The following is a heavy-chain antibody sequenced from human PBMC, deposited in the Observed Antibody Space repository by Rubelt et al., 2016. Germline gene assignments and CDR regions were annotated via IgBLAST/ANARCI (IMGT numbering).Heavy chain of an antibody. V-gene: IGHV4-4*07. CDR2: IYTSGST. Sequence: ESGPGLVKPSETLSLTCTVSGGSISSYYWSWIRQPAGKGLEWIGRIYTSGSTNYNPSLKSRVTMSVDTSKNQFSLKLSSVTAADTAVYYWARGEPDRGSRTVTLDYWGQGTLVTVSS. CDR3: ARGEPDRGSRTVTLDY. D-gene: IGHD4-17*01. J-gene: IGHJ4*02. CDR1: GGSISSYY.